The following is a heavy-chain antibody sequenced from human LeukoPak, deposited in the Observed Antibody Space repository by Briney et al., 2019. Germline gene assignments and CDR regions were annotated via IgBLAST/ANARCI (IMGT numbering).Heavy chain of an antibody. J-gene: IGHJ6*02. V-gene: IGHV4-31*03. CDR2: IYYSGST. Sequence: SQTLSLTCTVSGGSISSGGYYWSWIRQHPGKGLEWIGYIYYSGSTYYNSSLKSRVTISVDTSKNQFSLKLSSVTAADTAVYYCARDVRLGYCSSTSCHNGMDVWGQGTTVTVSS. CDR3: ARDVRLGYCSSTSCHNGMDV. CDR1: GGSISSGGYY. D-gene: IGHD2-2*01.